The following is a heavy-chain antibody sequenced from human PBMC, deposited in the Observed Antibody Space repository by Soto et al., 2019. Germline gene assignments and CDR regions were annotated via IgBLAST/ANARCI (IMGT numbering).Heavy chain of an antibody. Sequence: SETPSLTCTFSGGSISRYYWSWIRQPPGKGLEWIGYIYYSGSTNYNPSLKSRVTISVDTSKNQFSLKLSSVTAADTAVYYCARGFDYWGQGTLVTVSS. V-gene: IGHV4-59*01. J-gene: IGHJ4*02. CDR2: IYYSGST. CDR3: ARGFDY. CDR1: GGSISRYY.